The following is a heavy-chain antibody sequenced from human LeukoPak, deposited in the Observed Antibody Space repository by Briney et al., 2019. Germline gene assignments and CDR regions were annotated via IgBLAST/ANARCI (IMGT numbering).Heavy chain of an antibody. V-gene: IGHV1-69*13. Sequence: SVKVSCKASGGTFSSYAISWVRQAPGQGLEWMGGIIPIFGTANYAQKFQGRVTITADESTSTAYMELSSLRSEDTAVYYCARAAAGLTSTNWFDPWGQGTLVTVSS. CDR3: ARAAAGLTSTNWFDP. CDR1: GGTFSSYA. D-gene: IGHD6-13*01. CDR2: IIPIFGTA. J-gene: IGHJ5*02.